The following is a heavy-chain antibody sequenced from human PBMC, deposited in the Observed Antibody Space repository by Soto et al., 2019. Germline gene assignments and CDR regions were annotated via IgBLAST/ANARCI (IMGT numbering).Heavy chain of an antibody. CDR2: ISYDGSNK. D-gene: IGHD5-18*01. V-gene: IGHV3-30*18. J-gene: IGHJ4*02. CDR1: GFTFSSYG. Sequence: QVQLVESGGGVVQPGGSLRLSCAASGFTFSSYGMHWVRQAPGKGLEWVAVISYDGSNKYYADSMKGRFTISRDNSKHTLYRHMNTLKDDGTAVYYCAKRRRKGRGYSYGLEFDYWGQGTLVTVSS. CDR3: AKRRRKGRGYSYGLEFDY.